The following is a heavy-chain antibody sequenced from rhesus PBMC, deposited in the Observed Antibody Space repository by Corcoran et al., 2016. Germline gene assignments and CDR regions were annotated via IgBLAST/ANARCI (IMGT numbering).Heavy chain of an antibody. D-gene: IGHD3-3*01. Sequence: QVQLQESGPGLVKPSETLSLTCTVSGASISSNWWSWIRQPPGKGLEWIREINGNSGSTNYNPSLKSRVTISKDASKNQFSLKLSSVTAADTAVYYCARVARYNIWTGSFMDSWGQGVVVTVSS. CDR3: ARVARYNIWTGSFMDS. CDR1: GASISSNW. V-gene: IGHV4-80*01. CDR2: INGNSGST. J-gene: IGHJ6*01.